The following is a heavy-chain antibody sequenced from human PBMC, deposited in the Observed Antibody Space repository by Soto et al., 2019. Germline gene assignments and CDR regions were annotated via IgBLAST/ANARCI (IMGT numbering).Heavy chain of an antibody. CDR1: GYTFTSYG. D-gene: IGHD1-26*01. J-gene: IGHJ6*02. CDR3: ARPGGDSGTPRYYYYYGMDV. V-gene: IGHV1-18*01. Sequence: ASVKVSCKASGYTFTSYGISWVRQAPGQGLEWMGWMSAYNGNTNYAQKLQGRVTMTTDTSTSTAYMELRSLRSDDTAVYYCARPGGDSGTPRYYYYYGMDVWGQGTTVTVSS. CDR2: MSAYNGNT.